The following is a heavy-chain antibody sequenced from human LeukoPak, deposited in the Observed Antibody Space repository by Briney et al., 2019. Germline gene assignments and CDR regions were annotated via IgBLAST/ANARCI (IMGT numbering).Heavy chain of an antibody. CDR1: GYTFTGYY. CDR3: ARVLGYCSSTSCYPDTNVDD. V-gene: IGHV1-2*02. D-gene: IGHD2-2*01. CDR2: INPNSGGT. Sequence: GASVKVSCKASGYTFTGYYMHWVRQAPGQGLEWMGWINPNSGGTNYAQKFQGRVTMTRDTSISTAYMELSRLRSDDTAVYYCARVLGYCSSTSCYPDTNVDDWGQGTLVTVSS. J-gene: IGHJ4*02.